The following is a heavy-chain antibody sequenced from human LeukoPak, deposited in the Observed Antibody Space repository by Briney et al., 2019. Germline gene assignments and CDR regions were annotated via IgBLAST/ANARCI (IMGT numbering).Heavy chain of an antibody. CDR1: GGSFSGYY. J-gene: IGHJ4*02. CDR3: ARLALNCSSTSCYYFDY. CDR2: INHSGST. V-gene: IGHV4-34*01. D-gene: IGHD2-2*01. Sequence: SETLSLTCAVYGGSFSGYYWSWIRQPPGEGLEWIGEINHSGSTNYNPSLKSRVTISVDTSKNQFSLKLSSVTAADTAVYYCARLALNCSSTSCYYFDYWGQGTLVTVSS.